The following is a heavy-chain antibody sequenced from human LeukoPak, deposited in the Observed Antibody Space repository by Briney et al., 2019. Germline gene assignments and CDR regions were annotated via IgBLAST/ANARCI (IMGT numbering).Heavy chain of an antibody. Sequence: GRSLRLSCAASGFTFSSYGMHWVRQAPGKGLEWVAGIWYDGSNKYYADSVKGRFTISRDNSKSTLYLQMNSLRAEDTAVYYCAREAISVTTLQHFDYWGQGTPVTVSS. J-gene: IGHJ4*02. CDR3: AREAISVTTLQHFDY. D-gene: IGHD4-17*01. CDR1: GFTFSSYG. V-gene: IGHV3-33*01. CDR2: IWYDGSNK.